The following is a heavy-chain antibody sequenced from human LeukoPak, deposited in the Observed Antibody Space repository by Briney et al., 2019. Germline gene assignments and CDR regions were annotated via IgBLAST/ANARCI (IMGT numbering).Heavy chain of an antibody. Sequence: SETLSLTCTVSGASITSYYWTWIRQPPGKGLEWIGYIYSSANRDLNPSLKSRVTISVDASKSQVSLKLFSVTASDTALYYCARSPFVAAVGATSWYFDLWGRGTLSLSPQ. D-gene: IGHD1-26*01. J-gene: IGHJ2*01. CDR1: GASITSYY. CDR2: IYSSANR. V-gene: IGHV4-4*08. CDR3: ARSPFVAAVGATSWYFDL.